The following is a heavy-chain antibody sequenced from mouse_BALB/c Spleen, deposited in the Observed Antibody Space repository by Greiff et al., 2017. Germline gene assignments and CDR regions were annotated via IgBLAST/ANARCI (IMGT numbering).Heavy chain of an antibody. V-gene: IGHV1-7*01. D-gene: IGHD2-4*01. CDR3: ARREGDDFGDWLAY. J-gene: IGHJ3*01. Sequence: VKLMESGAELVKPGASVKMSCKASGYTFTSYWMHWVNQRPGQGLEWIGYINPSTGYTEYNQKFKDKATLTADTSSSTAYMQLSSLTSEDSAVYYCARREGDDFGDWLAYWGQGTLVTVSA. CDR1: GYTFTSYW. CDR2: INPSTGYT.